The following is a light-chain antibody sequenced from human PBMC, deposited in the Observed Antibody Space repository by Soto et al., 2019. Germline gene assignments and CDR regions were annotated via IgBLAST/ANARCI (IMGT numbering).Light chain of an antibody. CDR3: QQYHNWPT. CDR1: QSVSSN. CDR2: GAS. Sequence: EIVMTQSPATLSVSPGERATLSCRASQSVSSNLAWYQQKPGQXPXXLIYGASTRATGIPARFSGIGSGTEFTLTISSLQSEDSAVDDCQQYHNWPTFGQGTRLEIK. J-gene: IGKJ5*01. V-gene: IGKV3-15*01.